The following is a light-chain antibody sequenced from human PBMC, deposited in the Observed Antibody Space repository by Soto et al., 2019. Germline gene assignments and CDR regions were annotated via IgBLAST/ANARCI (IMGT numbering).Light chain of an antibody. V-gene: IGKV1-39*01. CDR2: AAS. Sequence: DIQMTQSPSSLSASVGDRVTITCRASQSISSNLNWYQQKPGKAPRLLMYAASSLQSGVPSRFSGSGSRTDFTLTISSLQPEDFATYHCQQSYSIPYTFGQGTKREIK. CDR1: QSISSN. J-gene: IGKJ2*01. CDR3: QQSYSIPYT.